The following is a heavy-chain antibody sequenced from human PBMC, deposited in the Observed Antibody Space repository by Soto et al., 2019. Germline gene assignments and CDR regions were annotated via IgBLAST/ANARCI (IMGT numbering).Heavy chain of an antibody. CDR3: ARDHRYGDNWAFDY. Sequence: SETLSLTCAVSGDSINSSDWWNWVRQPPGKGLEWIGEIYHGGNIYYNPSLKSRVTISIDKSKNQFSLNLRSVTAADTAVYYCARDHRYGDNWAFDYWGQGALVTVS. J-gene: IGHJ4*02. V-gene: IGHV4-4*02. CDR1: GDSINSSDW. CDR2: IYHGGNI. D-gene: IGHD3-16*02.